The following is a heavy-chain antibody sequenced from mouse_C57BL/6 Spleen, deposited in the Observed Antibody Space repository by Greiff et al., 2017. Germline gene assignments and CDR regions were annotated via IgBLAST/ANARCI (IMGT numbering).Heavy chain of an antibody. V-gene: IGHV1-64*01. Sequence: VQLQQPGAELVKPGASVKLSCKASGYTFTSYWMHWVKQRPGQGLEWIGMIHPNSGSTNYNEKFKSKATLTVDKSSSTAYMQLSSLTSEDSAVYYCANPNWDYYAMDYWGQGTSVTVSS. D-gene: IGHD4-1*01. CDR1: GYTFTSYW. CDR2: IHPNSGST. J-gene: IGHJ4*01. CDR3: ANPNWDYYAMDY.